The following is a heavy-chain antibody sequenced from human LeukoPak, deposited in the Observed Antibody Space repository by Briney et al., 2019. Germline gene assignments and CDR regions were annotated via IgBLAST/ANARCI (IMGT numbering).Heavy chain of an antibody. CDR2: ISSSGNTL. J-gene: IGHJ4*02. Sequence: GGSLRLSCAASGFAFSSFEMNWVRQAPGKGLEWVSYISSSGNTLYYADSVKGRFTISRDNAKNSLYLQMNSLRAEDTAVYYCAKRGVVIRVILVGFHKEAYYFDSWGQGALVTVSS. V-gene: IGHV3-48*03. D-gene: IGHD3-22*01. CDR1: GFAFSSFE. CDR3: AKRGVVIRVILVGFHKEAYYFDS.